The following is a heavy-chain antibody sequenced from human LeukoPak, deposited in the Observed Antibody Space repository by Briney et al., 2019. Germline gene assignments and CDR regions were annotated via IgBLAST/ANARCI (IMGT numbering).Heavy chain of an antibody. CDR1: GGSFNSYY. Sequence: SETLSLTCTVSGGSFNSYYWSWIRQPAGKGLEWIGRIYTSGSTYFNTSLKSQVTMSVDTSKKQFSLKLSSVTAADTAVYYCARDFADILTGYYTFAMDVWGQGTTVTVSS. CDR2: IYTSGST. CDR3: ARDFADILTGYYTFAMDV. V-gene: IGHV4-4*07. D-gene: IGHD3-9*01. J-gene: IGHJ6*02.